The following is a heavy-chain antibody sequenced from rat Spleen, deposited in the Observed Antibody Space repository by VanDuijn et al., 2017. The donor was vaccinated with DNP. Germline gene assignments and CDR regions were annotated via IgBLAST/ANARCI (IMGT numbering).Heavy chain of an antibody. J-gene: IGHJ3*01. CDR1: GFTFSDYY. Sequence: EVQLVESGGGLVQPGRSLKLSCAASGFTFSDYYMAWVRQAPKKGLEWVASISYEGSSTYYGDSVKGRSTISRDNAKSTLYLQMNSLRSEDTATYCCARDNNPGWFAYWGQGTLVTVSS. CDR3: ARDNNPGWFAY. CDR2: ISYEGSST. V-gene: IGHV5-22*01. D-gene: IGHD1-10*01.